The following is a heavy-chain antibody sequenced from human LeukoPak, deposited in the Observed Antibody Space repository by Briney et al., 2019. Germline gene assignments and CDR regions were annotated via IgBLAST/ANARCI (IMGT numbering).Heavy chain of an antibody. CDR3: ARDDLAAAGGYDY. CDR2: ISSSSSYI. D-gene: IGHD6-13*01. Sequence: GGSLRLSCAASGFTFSSYAMSWVRQAPGKGLEWVSSISSSSSYIYYADSVKGRFTISRDNAKNSLYLQMNSLRAEDTAVYYCARDDLAAAGGYDYWGQGTLVTVSS. CDR1: GFTFSSYA. J-gene: IGHJ4*02. V-gene: IGHV3-21*01.